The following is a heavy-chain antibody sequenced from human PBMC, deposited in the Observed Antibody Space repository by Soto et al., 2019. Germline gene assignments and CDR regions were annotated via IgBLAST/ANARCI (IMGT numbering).Heavy chain of an antibody. CDR2: VSYDGDNE. D-gene: IGHD6-13*01. CDR1: GFTFSNYA. J-gene: IGHJ5*02. Sequence: GGSLRLSCVASGFTFSNYAMHWVRQAPGKGLEWVAIVSYDGDNEYYANSVKGRFTISRDNSKSTLYLQMGSLKPEDMAVYYCAIDYSSSWSNWFDPWGQGTLVTVSS. CDR3: AIDYSSSWSNWFDP. V-gene: IGHV3-30*03.